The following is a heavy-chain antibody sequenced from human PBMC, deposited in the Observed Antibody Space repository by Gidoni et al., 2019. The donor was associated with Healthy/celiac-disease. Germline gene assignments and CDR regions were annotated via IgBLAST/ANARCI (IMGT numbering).Heavy chain of an antibody. D-gene: IGHD6-19*01. Sequence: QVQLVQSGAEVKKPGSSVKVSCKVSGGTFSSYAISWVRQAPGQGLEWMGGIIPIFGTANYAQKFQGRVTITADKSTSTAYMELSSLRSEDTAVYYCARPYSSGWYGAFDIWGQGTMVTVSS. CDR1: GGTFSSYA. J-gene: IGHJ3*02. V-gene: IGHV1-69*06. CDR3: ARPYSSGWYGAFDI. CDR2: IIPIFGTA.